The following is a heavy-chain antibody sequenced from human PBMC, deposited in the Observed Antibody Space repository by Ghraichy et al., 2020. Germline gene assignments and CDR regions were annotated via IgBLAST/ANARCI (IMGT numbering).Heavy chain of an antibody. CDR1: GFTFSSYS. J-gene: IGHJ4*02. CDR3: ARTREYYDYVWGSYRPGGSFDY. CDR2: ISSSTI. D-gene: IGHD3-16*02. V-gene: IGHV3-48*02. Sequence: GGSLRLSCAASGFTFSSYSMNWVRQAPGKGLEWVSYISSSTIYYADSVKGRFTISRDNAKNSLYLQMNSLRDEDTAVYYCARTREYYDYVWGSYRPGGSFDYWGQGTLVTVSS.